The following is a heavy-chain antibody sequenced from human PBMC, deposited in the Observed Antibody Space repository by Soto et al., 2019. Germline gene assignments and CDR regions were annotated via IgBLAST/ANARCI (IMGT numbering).Heavy chain of an antibody. CDR1: GFSLSTSAVG. CDR3: SHLVAAGLTYYFDY. V-gene: IGHV2-5*02. CDR2: IYWDDDK. D-gene: IGHD2-8*02. J-gene: IGHJ4*02. Sequence: QITLKESGPTLVKPTQTLTLTCTFSGFSLSTSAVGVGWIRQPPGKALEWLAFIYWDDDKRYSPSLKSSLTITTDTAKNQVVLAMTTMDPVDTATYYCSHLVAAGLTYYFDYWGQGTLVTVSS.